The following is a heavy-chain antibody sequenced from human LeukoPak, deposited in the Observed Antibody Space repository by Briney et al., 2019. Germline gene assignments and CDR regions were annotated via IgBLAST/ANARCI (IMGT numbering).Heavy chain of an antibody. D-gene: IGHD3-9*01. CDR3: ARGRNYDILTGYYDP. J-gene: IGHJ5*02. CDR2: INPNSGGT. V-gene: IGHV1-2*04. CDR1: GYTFTGYY. Sequence: ASVKVSCKASGYTFTGYYMHWVRQAPGQGLEWMGWINPNSGGTNYAQKFQCWVTMTRDTSISTAYMELSRLRSDDTAVYYCARGRNYDILTGYYDPWGQGTLVTVSS.